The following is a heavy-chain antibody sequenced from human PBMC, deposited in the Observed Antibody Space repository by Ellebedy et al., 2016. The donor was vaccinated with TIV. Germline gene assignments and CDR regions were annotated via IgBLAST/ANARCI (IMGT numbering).Heavy chain of an antibody. J-gene: IGHJ3*01. Sequence: GESLKISCQASGYLFTSLWIGWVRQMPGKGLEWMAIIFPIDSDVRYRPSVQGHVTISAATSTNTAYLHWNSLEVSDTATYFCARFGSATGVYDVWGPGTPVTVSS. V-gene: IGHV5-51*01. CDR2: IFPIDSDV. D-gene: IGHD7-27*01. CDR3: ARFGSATGVYDV. CDR1: GYLFTSLW.